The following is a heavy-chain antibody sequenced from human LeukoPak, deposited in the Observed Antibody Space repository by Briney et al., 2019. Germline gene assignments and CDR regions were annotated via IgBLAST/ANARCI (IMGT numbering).Heavy chain of an antibody. CDR2: IYYSGST. V-gene: IGHV4-61*01. CDR3: AREGGGNSGYDR. Sequence: PSETLSLTCTVSGGSVSSGSYYWSWIRQPPGKGLEWIGYIYYSGSTNYNPSLKSRVTISVDTSKNQLSLKLSSVTAADTAIYYCAREGGGNSGYDRWGQGTLVTVSS. J-gene: IGHJ4*02. D-gene: IGHD5-12*01. CDR1: GGSVSSGSYY.